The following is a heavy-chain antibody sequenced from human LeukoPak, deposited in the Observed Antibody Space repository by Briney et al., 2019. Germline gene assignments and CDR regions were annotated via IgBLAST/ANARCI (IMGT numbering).Heavy chain of an antibody. CDR1: GYTFTGYY. CDR3: ARDLNFDWLLSLYNWFDP. J-gene: IGHJ5*02. Sequence: GASVKVSCKASGYTFTGYYMHWVRQAPGQGLEWMGWINPNSGGTNYAQKFQGRVTMTRDTSISTAYMELSRLRSDDTAVYYCARDLNFDWLLSLYNWFDPWGQGTLVTVSS. V-gene: IGHV1-2*02. D-gene: IGHD3-9*01. CDR2: INPNSGGT.